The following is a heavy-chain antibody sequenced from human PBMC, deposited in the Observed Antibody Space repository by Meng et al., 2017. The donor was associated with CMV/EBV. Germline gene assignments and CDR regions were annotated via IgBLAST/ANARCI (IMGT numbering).Heavy chain of an antibody. CDR1: GFDFSNHI. Sequence: GGSLRLSCAASGFDFSNHIMNWVRQAPGQGLEWVPSISGSSTYTHYADSVKGRFTISRDNARNSLSLEMTSLRAEDTAVYYCARDIAAAGTYYYFFAMDVWGQGTTVTVSS. J-gene: IGHJ6*02. CDR2: ISGSSTYT. V-gene: IGHV3-21*01. D-gene: IGHD6-13*01. CDR3: ARDIAAAGTYYYFFAMDV.